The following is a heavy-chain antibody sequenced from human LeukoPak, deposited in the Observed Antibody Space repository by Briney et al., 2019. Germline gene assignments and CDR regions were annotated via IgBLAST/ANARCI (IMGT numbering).Heavy chain of an antibody. Sequence: SVKVSCKASGGTFSSYAISWVRQAPGQGLEWMGRIIPILGIANYEQKFQGRVTITADKSTSTAYMELSSLRSEDTAVYYCASGVVRGVIIAGRNNWFDPWGQGTLVTVSS. CDR1: GGTFSSYA. J-gene: IGHJ5*02. D-gene: IGHD3-10*01. V-gene: IGHV1-69*04. CDR3: ASGVVRGVIIAGRNNWFDP. CDR2: IIPILGIA.